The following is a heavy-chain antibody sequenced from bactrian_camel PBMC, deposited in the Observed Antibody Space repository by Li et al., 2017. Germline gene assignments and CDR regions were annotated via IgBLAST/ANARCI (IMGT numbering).Heavy chain of an antibody. CDR1: SYTYAALC. CDR3: AHGPTVVAGHWFSFGD. Sequence: HVQLVESGGGSVEAGGSLRLSCTFRSYTYAALCMGWFRQSPGKEREGVAGTCGDGSKRIADSVKGRFTISKDNAKYILYLQMNRLSPEDTAMYYCAHGPTVVAGHWFSFGDWGQGTQVTVS. CDR2: TCGDGSK. V-gene: IGHV3S55*01. J-gene: IGHJ4*01. D-gene: IGHD6*01.